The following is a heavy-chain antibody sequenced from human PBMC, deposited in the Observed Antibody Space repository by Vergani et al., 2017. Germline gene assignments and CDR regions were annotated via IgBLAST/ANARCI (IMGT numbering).Heavy chain of an antibody. V-gene: IGHV1-18*04. J-gene: IGHJ5*02. CDR2: ISTYNGNT. Sequence: QVQLVQSGAEVKKPGASVKVSCKASGYTFNSYGINWVRQAPGQGLEWMGWISTYNGNTNYAQKLQGRVTMTTDTSTSTAYMELRSLRSEDTAVYYCAREVSDTAMVTVEESWFDPWGQGTLVTVSS. CDR1: GYTFNSYG. D-gene: IGHD5-18*01. CDR3: AREVSDTAMVTVEESWFDP.